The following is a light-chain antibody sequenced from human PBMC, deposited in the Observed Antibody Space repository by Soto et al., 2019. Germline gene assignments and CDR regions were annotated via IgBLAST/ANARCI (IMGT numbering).Light chain of an antibody. Sequence: EIVMTQSPATLSVATGERATLSCRASQSVYTTLAWYQQRPGQSPRLLIYSASTRATGIPARFSGSGSGTEFTLTISRLQSEDFAVYYCQQYNKWPLTFGGGTTVEIK. CDR1: QSVYTT. V-gene: IGKV3-15*01. CDR2: SAS. CDR3: QQYNKWPLT. J-gene: IGKJ4*01.